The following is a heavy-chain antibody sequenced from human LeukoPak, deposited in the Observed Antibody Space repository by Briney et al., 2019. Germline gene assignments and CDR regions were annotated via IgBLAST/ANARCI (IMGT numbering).Heavy chain of an antibody. J-gene: IGHJ3*02. CDR2: IIPIFGTA. D-gene: IGHD2-21*02. V-gene: IGHV1-69*05. CDR1: GGTFSSYA. CDR3: ARVVTAHKGFDAFDI. Sequence: ASVKVSCKASGGTFSSYAISWVRQAPGQGLEWMGRIIPIFGTANYAQKFQGRVTITTDESTSTAYMELSSLRSEDTAVYYCARVVTAHKGFDAFDIWGQGTMVTVSS.